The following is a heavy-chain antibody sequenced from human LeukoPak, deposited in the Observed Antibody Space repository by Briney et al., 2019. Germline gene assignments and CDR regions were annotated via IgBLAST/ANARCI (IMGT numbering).Heavy chain of an antibody. CDR1: GYSISSGYF. V-gene: IGHV4-38-2*01. D-gene: IGHD4-17*01. Sequence: PSETLSLTCAVSGYSISSGYFWGWIRQPPGKGLEWIGSIYHSGSTYYNPSLKSRVTISVDTSKNQVSLKLSSVTAADTAVYYCARGGVGDRLSYWGQGTLVTVSS. CDR3: ARGGVGDRLSY. CDR2: IYHSGST. J-gene: IGHJ4*02.